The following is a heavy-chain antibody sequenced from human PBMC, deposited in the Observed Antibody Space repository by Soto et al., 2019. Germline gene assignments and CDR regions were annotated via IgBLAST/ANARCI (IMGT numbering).Heavy chain of an antibody. CDR1: GGSISSSSYY. Sequence: QLQLQESGPGLVKPSETLSLTCTVSGGSISSSSYYWGWIRQPPGKGLEWIGSIYYSGSTYYNPSLKRRVTISVDTSKNQFSLKLSSVTAADTAVYYCASQNSGWGKEDYWGQGTLVTVSS. J-gene: IGHJ4*02. CDR3: ASQNSGWGKEDY. D-gene: IGHD6-19*01. V-gene: IGHV4-39*01. CDR2: IYYSGST.